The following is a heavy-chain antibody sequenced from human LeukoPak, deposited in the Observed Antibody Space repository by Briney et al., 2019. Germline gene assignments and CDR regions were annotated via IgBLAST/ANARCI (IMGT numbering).Heavy chain of an antibody. V-gene: IGHV4-4*07. CDR2: IYTSGST. CDR3: AKGQLYMEWSDHFDY. D-gene: IGHD3-3*01. Sequence: PSETLSLTCTVSGGSISSYYWSWIRQPAGKGLEWIGRIYTSGSTNYNPSLKSRVTMSVDTSKNQFSLKLSSVTAADTAVYYCAKGQLYMEWSDHFDYWGQGTLVTVSS. J-gene: IGHJ4*02. CDR1: GGSISSYY.